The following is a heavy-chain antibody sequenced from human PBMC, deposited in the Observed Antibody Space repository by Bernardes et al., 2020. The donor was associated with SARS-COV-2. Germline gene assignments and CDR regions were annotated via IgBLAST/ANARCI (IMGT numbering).Heavy chain of an antibody. CDR2: ISWNSGSI. J-gene: IGHJ5*02. CDR1: GFTFDDYA. Sequence: GGSLRLSCAASGFTFDDYAMHWVRQAPGKGLEWVSGISWNSGSIGYADSVKGRFTISRDNAKNSLYLQMNSLRAEDTALYYCARSLTTVTGFDPWGQRTLVTVSS. V-gene: IGHV3-9*01. D-gene: IGHD4-17*01. CDR3: ARSLTTVTGFDP.